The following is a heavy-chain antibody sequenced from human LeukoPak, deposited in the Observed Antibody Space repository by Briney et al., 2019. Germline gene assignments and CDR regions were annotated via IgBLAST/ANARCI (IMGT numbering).Heavy chain of an antibody. J-gene: IGHJ4*02. CDR1: GGSIGITNY. CDR2: ISHDVTT. Sequence: PSETLSLTCGVSGGSIGITNYCCWGRPAPGGVLEWSGEISHDVTTNYNSSLRTRDDMSFDRANNQFSLSLTSVTAADTVVYYCTRENRPFCPFAFWGQGVLVTVSS. D-gene: IGHD3-3*01. CDR3: TRENRPFCPFAF. V-gene: IGHV4-4*02.